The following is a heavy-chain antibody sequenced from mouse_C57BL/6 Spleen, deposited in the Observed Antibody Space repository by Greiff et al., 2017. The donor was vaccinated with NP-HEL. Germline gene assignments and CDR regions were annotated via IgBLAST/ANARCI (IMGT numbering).Heavy chain of an antibody. CDR3: ARGTLYYDYDGVFDV. CDR2: IKPNYGTS. J-gene: IGHJ1*03. D-gene: IGHD2-4*01. CDR1: GYSFTDFK. Sequence: VPLPQSGPELVKPGDSVKISCKASGYSFTDFKMNLVKQSHGKSLEWIGVIKPNYGTSSYNQKFNGKATLTVDQSSSTAYMQLNSLTSEDSAVYYCARGTLYYDYDGVFDVWGTGTTVTVSS. V-gene: IGHV1-39*01.